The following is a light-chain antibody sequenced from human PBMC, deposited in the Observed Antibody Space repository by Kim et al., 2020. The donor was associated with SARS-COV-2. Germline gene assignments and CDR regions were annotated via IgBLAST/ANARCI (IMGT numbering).Light chain of an antibody. CDR1: NVAGEH. V-gene: IGLV3-21*04. J-gene: IGLJ2*01. CDR2: HDT. Sequence: VGPGKTAEVTYGGNNVAGEHVRWYQQKPGLTPGLVIYHDTDRPSGIPGRVSGSNSGDTATLTISWVEAGDEADYYCQVWDTSNHPVFGGGTQLTVL. CDR3: QVWDTSNHPV.